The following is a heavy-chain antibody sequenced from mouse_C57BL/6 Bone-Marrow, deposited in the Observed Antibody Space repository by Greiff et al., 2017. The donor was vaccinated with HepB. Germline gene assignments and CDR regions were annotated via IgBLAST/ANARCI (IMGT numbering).Heavy chain of an antibody. CDR2: IYPGNSDT. CDR3: TRESLCFYYAMDY. V-gene: IGHV1-5*01. CDR1: GYTFTSYW. J-gene: IGHJ4*01. D-gene: IGHD6-5*01. Sequence: EVQGVESGTVLARPGASVKMSCKTSGYTFTSYWMHWVKQRPGQGLEWRGAIYPGNSDTSYNQKFKGKAKLTAVTSASTAYMELSSLTNEDSAVYYCTRESLCFYYAMDYWGQGTSVTVSS.